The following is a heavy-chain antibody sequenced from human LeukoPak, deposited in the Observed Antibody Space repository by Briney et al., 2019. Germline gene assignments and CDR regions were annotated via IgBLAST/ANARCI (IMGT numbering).Heavy chain of an antibody. CDR3: ARVRDYGDYYFQH. CDR1: GGTFSIYA. V-gene: IGHV1-69*01. CDR2: IIPIFGTA. Sequence: SVKVSCKASGGTFSIYAISWVRQAPGQGLEWMGGIIPIFGTANYAQKFQGRVTITADESTSTAYMELSSLRSEDTAVYYCARVRDYGDYYFQHWGQGTLVTVSS. J-gene: IGHJ1*01. D-gene: IGHD4-17*01.